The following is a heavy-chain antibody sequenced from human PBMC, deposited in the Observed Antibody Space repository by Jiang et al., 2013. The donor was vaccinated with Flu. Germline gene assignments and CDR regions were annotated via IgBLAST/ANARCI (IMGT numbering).Heavy chain of an antibody. CDR3: VRSFGFYGPDSSFDY. Sequence: GPGLVKPSQTLSLTCAISGDSVSNNAAAWHWIRHSPSRGLEWLGRTFYTSQWFTDYAVSVRGRITISPDTSNNQFSXQLNSVIPEDTAFYYCVRSFGFYGPDSSFDYWGQGTQVTVSS. CDR1: GDSVSNNAAA. D-gene: IGHD3-10*01. V-gene: IGHV6-1*01. J-gene: IGHJ4*02. CDR2: TFYTSQWFT.